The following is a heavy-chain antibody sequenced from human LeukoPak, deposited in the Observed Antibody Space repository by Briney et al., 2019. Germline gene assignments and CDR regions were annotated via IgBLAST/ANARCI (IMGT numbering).Heavy chain of an antibody. Sequence: SETLSLTCTVSGGSISDYYWSWTRQPPGKGLEWIGYIYYSGTTDHNPSLKSRVTISVDTSRNQFSLKVTSVTAADTAVYYCARGTRSWSWYLDLWGRGTLVTVSA. D-gene: IGHD6-13*01. CDR2: IYYSGTT. J-gene: IGHJ2*01. CDR1: GGSISDYY. V-gene: IGHV4-59*01. CDR3: ARGTRSWSWYLDL.